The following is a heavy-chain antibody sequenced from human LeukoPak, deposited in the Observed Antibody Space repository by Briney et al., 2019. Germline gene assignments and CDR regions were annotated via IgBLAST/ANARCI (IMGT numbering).Heavy chain of an antibody. D-gene: IGHD2-2*02. Sequence: ASVKVSCKASGGTFSSYAISWVRQAPGQGLEWMGGIIPTFGTANYAQKFQGRVTITTDESTSTAYMELSSLRSEDTAVYYCAGAIVVVPAAILGFDYWGQGTLVTVSS. CDR3: AGAIVVVPAAILGFDY. CDR2: IIPTFGTA. CDR1: GGTFSSYA. V-gene: IGHV1-69*05. J-gene: IGHJ4*02.